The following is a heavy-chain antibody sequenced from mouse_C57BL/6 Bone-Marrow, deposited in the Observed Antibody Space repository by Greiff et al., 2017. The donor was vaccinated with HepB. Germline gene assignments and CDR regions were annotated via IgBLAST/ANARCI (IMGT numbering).Heavy chain of an antibody. Sequence: EVQLVESGGGLVKPGGSLKLSCAASGFTFSSYAMSWVRQTPEKRLEWVATISDGGSYTYYPDNVKGRFTISRDNAKNNLYLQMSHLKSEDTAMYYCAPPYYGSSYVDYWGQGTTLTVSS. V-gene: IGHV5-4*01. CDR2: ISDGGSYT. CDR3: APPYYGSSYVDY. CDR1: GFTFSSYA. J-gene: IGHJ2*01. D-gene: IGHD1-1*01.